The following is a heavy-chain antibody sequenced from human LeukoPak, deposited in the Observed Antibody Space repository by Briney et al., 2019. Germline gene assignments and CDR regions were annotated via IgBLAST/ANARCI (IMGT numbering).Heavy chain of an antibody. V-gene: IGHV3-48*04. CDR3: AKGGRGNGEVY. D-gene: IGHD2-8*01. CDR1: GFTFSSYN. CDR2: ISGSGITT. Sequence: GGSLRLSCAASGFTFSSYNMNWVRQAPGKGLEWVSYISGSGITTNYADSVKGRFTISRDNAKSSLFLQMNDLRAEDTAVYYCAKGGRGNGEVYWGQGTLVTVSS. J-gene: IGHJ4*02.